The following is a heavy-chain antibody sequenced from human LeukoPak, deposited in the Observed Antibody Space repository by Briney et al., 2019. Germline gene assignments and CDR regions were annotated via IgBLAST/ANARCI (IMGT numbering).Heavy chain of an antibody. V-gene: IGHV3-30*18. CDR1: EFTFLLYG. D-gene: IGHD2-15*01. Sequence: QPGRSLSLSCASSEFTFLLYGMHWVRQAPGKGLEWVAVISYDGSNKYSADSVTGRFTSSRDNSKNTLYLQVNSPRAEDTAVDYCAKESAGHCSGGSGLGLGYWGQGTLVTVSS. J-gene: IGHJ4*02. CDR2: ISYDGSNK. CDR3: AKESAGHCSGGSGLGLGY.